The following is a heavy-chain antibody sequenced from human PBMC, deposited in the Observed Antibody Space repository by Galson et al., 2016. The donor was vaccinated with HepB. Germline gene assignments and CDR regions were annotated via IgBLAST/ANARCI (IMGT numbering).Heavy chain of an antibody. D-gene: IGHD4-11*01. CDR1: GDSINFDVCY. J-gene: IGHJ4*02. V-gene: IGHV4-39*01. Sequence: SETLSLTCSVSGDSINFDVCYWYWGWIRQSPGKGLEWIGTISHTGAIYSNSSLKSRLTISIDRSRNEFSLDLSSVTAAGTAVYFCARRSYSNYIDSWGQGILVTVSS. CDR2: ISHTGAI. CDR3: ARRSYSNYIDS.